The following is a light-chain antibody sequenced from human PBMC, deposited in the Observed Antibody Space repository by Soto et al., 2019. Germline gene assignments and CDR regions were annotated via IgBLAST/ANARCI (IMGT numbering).Light chain of an antibody. CDR3: QQRGNWPLT. V-gene: IGKV3-11*01. CDR2: DAS. CDR1: QSVSNF. Sequence: EIVLTQSPATLSLSPGERATLSCRAGQSVSNFLAWYQQKPGQAPRLLIYDASNRATGVPARFSGSGSGTDFTLTISSLEPEDFAVYYCQQRGNWPLTFGGGTKVEIK. J-gene: IGKJ4*01.